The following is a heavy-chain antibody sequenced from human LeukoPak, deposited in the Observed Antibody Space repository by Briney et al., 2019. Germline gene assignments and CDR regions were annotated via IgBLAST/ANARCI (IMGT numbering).Heavy chain of an antibody. Sequence: GGSLRLSCAASGFTVSSNYMSWVRQAPGKGLEWVANIKQDGSEKYYVDSVKGRFTISRDNAKNSLYLQMNSLRAEDTAVYYCASPVVAATGSDYWGQGTLVTVSS. J-gene: IGHJ4*02. CDR3: ASPVVAATGSDY. CDR2: IKQDGSEK. D-gene: IGHD2-15*01. CDR1: GFTVSSNY. V-gene: IGHV3-7*01.